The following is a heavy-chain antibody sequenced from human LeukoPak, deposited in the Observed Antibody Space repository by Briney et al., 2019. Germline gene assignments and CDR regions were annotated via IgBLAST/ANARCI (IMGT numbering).Heavy chain of an antibody. Sequence: GASVKVSCKASGYTFTGYYMHWVRQAPGQGLEWMGWINPNSGGTNYAQKFQGRVTMTRDTSISTTYMELSRLRSEDTAVYYCARDRGSGWYNPSLFDYWSQGTLVTVSS. J-gene: IGHJ4*02. CDR1: GYTFTGYY. V-gene: IGHV1-2*02. CDR3: ARDRGSGWYNPSLFDY. D-gene: IGHD6-19*01. CDR2: INPNSGGT.